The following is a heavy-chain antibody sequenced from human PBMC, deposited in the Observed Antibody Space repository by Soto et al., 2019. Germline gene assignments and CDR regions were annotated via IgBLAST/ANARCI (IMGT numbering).Heavy chain of an antibody. Sequence: GGSLRLSCAASGFAVSSNHMSWVRQAPGKGLEWVSLIYSGGSTFYADSVKGRFTISRHNSNNTLYLQMNSLRPEDTAVYYCAREFSNLRSFDYWGQGALVTVSS. J-gene: IGHJ4*02. CDR3: AREFSNLRSFDY. D-gene: IGHD3-16*01. CDR1: GFAVSSNH. CDR2: IYSGGST. V-gene: IGHV3-53*04.